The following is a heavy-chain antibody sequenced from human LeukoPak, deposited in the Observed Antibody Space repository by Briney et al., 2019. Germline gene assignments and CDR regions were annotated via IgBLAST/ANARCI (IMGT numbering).Heavy chain of an antibody. Sequence: GGSLRLSCAAPGFTFSSYGMHWVRQAPGKGLEWVAFIRYDGSNKYYADSVKGRFTISRDNSKNTLYLQMNSLRAEDTAVYYCAKLMVRGSDFDYWGQGTLVTVSS. CDR2: IRYDGSNK. V-gene: IGHV3-30*02. J-gene: IGHJ4*02. D-gene: IGHD3-10*01. CDR3: AKLMVRGSDFDY. CDR1: GFTFSSYG.